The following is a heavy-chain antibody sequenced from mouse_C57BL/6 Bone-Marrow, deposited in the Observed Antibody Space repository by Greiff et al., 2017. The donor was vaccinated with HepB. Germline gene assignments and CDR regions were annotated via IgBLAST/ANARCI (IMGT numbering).Heavy chain of an antibody. CDR3: ARTGTVDY. CDR2: INPNNGGT. V-gene: IGHV1-22*01. CDR1: GYTFTDYN. D-gene: IGHD4-1*01. Sequence: EVKVVESGPELVKPGASVKMSCKASGYTFTDYNMHWVKQSHGKSLEWIGYINPNNGGTSYNQKFKGKATLTVNKSSSTAYMELRSLTSEDSAVYYCARTGTVDYWGQGTTLTVSS. J-gene: IGHJ2*01.